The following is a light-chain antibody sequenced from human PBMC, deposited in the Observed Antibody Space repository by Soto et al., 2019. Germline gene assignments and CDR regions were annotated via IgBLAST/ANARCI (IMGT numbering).Light chain of an antibody. CDR3: QQRSNWPWT. CDR2: DAS. J-gene: IGKJ1*01. CDR1: PSVNSY. V-gene: IGKV3-11*01. Sequence: EIVLTQSPATLSLSPGERATLSCRASPSVNSYLAWYQQKAGQAPRLLIYDASNSATGIPARFSGSGSGTDFTLTISTLEPEDFAVYYCQQRSNWPWTFGQGTKVEIK.